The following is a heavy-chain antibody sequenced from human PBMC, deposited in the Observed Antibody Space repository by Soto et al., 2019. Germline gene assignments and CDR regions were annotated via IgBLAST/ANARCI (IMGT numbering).Heavy chain of an antibody. Sequence: GESLRLSCAASGFTFSSYAMSWVRQAPGKGLEWVSAIGGSGGSTYYADSVKGRFTISRDNSKNTLYLQMNSLRAGDTAVYYCAKAGXIVATIKYVGYYYGMDVWGQGTTVTVSS. J-gene: IGHJ6*01. CDR2: IGGSGGST. CDR1: GFTFSSYA. V-gene: IGHV3-23*01. D-gene: IGHD5-12*01. CDR3: AKAGXIVATIKYVGYYYGMDV.